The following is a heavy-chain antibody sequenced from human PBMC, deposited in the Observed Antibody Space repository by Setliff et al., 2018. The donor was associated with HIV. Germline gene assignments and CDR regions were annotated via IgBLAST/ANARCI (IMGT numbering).Heavy chain of an antibody. J-gene: IGHJ6*03. CDR2: IYYGGNT. D-gene: IGHD1-26*01. CDR3: ARGGSREPGGYYYYMDV. V-gene: IGHV4-39*07. Sequence: SETLSLTCSVSGGSISRSSYYWGWIRQPPGKGMEWIGSIYYGGNTYHNPSLKSRVTISVDTSKNQFSLKLSSVTAADTAVYYCARGGSREPGGYYYYMDVWGKGTTVTVSS. CDR1: GGSISRSSYY.